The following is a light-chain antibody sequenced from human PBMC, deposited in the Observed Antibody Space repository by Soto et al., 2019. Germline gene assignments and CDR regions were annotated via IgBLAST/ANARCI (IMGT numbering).Light chain of an antibody. V-gene: IGKV1-5*01. CDR3: QKYNSHRA. J-gene: IGKJ1*01. Sequence: DIQMTQSPSTLSASVGDRVTITCRASQSISSWLAWYQQKPGRAPKLLIYDASTLHSGVPSRFSGSGSGTEFTLTISSLQPDDFATYYCQKYNSHRAFGQGTKVEIK. CDR1: QSISSW. CDR2: DAS.